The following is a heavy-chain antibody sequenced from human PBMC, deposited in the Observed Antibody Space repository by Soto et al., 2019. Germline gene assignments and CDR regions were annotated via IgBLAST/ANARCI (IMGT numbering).Heavy chain of an antibody. Sequence: GGSLRLSFAASGFTFSIYGMHWGRQAPGKGLVGVSRIKSDGSGTSYADSVKGRFTISRDNAKNTLYLQMNSLRAEDTAVYYCARTGYSGGWYKAAFDIWGQGTMVTVSS. J-gene: IGHJ3*02. CDR3: ARTGYSGGWYKAAFDI. D-gene: IGHD6-19*01. CDR2: IKSDGSGT. V-gene: IGHV3-74*01. CDR1: GFTFSIYG.